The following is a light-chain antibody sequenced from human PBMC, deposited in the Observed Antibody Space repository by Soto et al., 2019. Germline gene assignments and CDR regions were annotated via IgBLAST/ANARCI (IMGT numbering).Light chain of an antibody. V-gene: IGKV3-20*01. CDR2: GAS. J-gene: IGKJ1*01. CDR1: QSVGSN. Sequence: EIGMTQSPGTLSLSPGERATLSCRASQSVGSNLAWYQQKPGQAPRLLIFGASSRATGIPDRFSGSGSGTDFTLTISRLEPEDFAVYYCQQYGSSSWTFGQGTKVDIK. CDR3: QQYGSSSWT.